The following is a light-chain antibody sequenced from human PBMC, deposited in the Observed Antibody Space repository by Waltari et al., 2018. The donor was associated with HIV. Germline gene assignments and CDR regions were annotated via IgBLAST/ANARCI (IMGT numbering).Light chain of an antibody. CDR3: AAWDDTLTVV. Sequence: QSVLTQPPSASGTPGQSVTISCSGTSSNIRPNYISWYQQFPGTAPKLLIYRNNKRPSGVPDRFAGSKSGTSASLAISGLRSDDEADYYCAAWDDTLTVVFGGGTKLTVL. J-gene: IGLJ2*01. CDR1: SSNIRPNY. V-gene: IGLV1-47*01. CDR2: RNN.